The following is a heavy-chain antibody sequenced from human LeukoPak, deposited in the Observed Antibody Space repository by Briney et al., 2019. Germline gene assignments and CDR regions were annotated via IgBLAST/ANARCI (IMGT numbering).Heavy chain of an antibody. J-gene: IGHJ5*02. Sequence: PSETLSLTCTVSGGSISSYYWSWIRQPPGKGLEWIGYIYYSGSTNYNPSLKSRVTISVDTSKNQFSLKLSSVTAADTAVYYCARLELHYQHRWFDPWGQGTLVTVSS. V-gene: IGHV4-59*08. CDR3: ARLELHYQHRWFDP. D-gene: IGHD1-7*01. CDR1: GGSISSYY. CDR2: IYYSGST.